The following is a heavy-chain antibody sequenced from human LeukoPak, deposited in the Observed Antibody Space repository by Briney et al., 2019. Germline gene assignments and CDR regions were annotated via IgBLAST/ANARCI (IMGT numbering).Heavy chain of an antibody. D-gene: IGHD5-18*01. V-gene: IGHV1-8*01. Sequence: GASVKVSCKASGYTFTSYDINWVRQATGQGLERMGWMNPNSGNTGYAQKFQGRVTMTRNTSISTAYMELSSLRSEDTAVYYCARVPHTYYYYYGMDVWGQGTTVTVSS. CDR3: ARVPHTYYYYYGMDV. CDR2: MNPNSGNT. J-gene: IGHJ6*02. CDR1: GYTFTSYD.